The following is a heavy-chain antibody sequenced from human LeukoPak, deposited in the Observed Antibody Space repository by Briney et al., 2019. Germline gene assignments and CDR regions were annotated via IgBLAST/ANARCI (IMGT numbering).Heavy chain of an antibody. CDR1: GGSISSSSYY. V-gene: IGHV4-39*07. Sequence: PSETLSLTCTVSGGSISSSSYYWGWIRQPPGKGLEWIGSIYYRGITYYNPSLKSRVTISVDTSKNQFSLKLSSVTAADTAVYYCARVVYDSSTYPKSYFDFWGPGTLVTVSS. CDR2: IYYRGIT. CDR3: ARVVYDSSTYPKSYFDF. J-gene: IGHJ4*02. D-gene: IGHD3-22*01.